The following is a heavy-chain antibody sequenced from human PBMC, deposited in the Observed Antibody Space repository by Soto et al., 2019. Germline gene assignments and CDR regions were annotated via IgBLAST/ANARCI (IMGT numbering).Heavy chain of an antibody. CDR1: GFTFSSYA. J-gene: IGHJ4*02. V-gene: IGHV3-23*01. CDR2: ISGSGGST. CDR3: AKSPAGVRSPLYYFDY. D-gene: IGHD3-10*01. Sequence: GGSLRLSCAASGFTFSSYAMSWVRQAPGKGLEWVSAISGSGGSTYYADSVKGRFTISRDNSKNTLYLQMNSLRAEDTAVYYCAKSPAGVRSPLYYFDYWGQGTLVTVSS.